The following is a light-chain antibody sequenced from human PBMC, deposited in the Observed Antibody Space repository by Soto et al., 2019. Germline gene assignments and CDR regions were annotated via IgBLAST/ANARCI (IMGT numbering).Light chain of an antibody. Sequence: EILLTQFPATLSASRGEGATLSCGGSHYIGNSLAWYQQRPRQAPRLLIYDASYRATGIPGKFSGGGSGTDFSLTISSLESEDFAVYYCQHNSHWPLITFGQGTRLEIK. CDR1: HYIGNS. CDR3: QHNSHWPLIT. V-gene: IGKV3-11*01. J-gene: IGKJ5*01. CDR2: DAS.